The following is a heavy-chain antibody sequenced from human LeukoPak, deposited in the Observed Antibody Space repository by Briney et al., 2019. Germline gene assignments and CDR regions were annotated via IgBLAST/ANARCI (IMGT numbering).Heavy chain of an antibody. Sequence: ASVKVSCKASGYTFTSYYMHWVRQAPGQGLEWMGIINPSGGSTSYAQKFQGRVTMTRDTSTGTVYMELSSLRSEDTAVYYCARGWRGCSGGSCHHDAFDIWGQGTMVTVSS. J-gene: IGHJ3*02. CDR1: GYTFTSYY. CDR2: INPSGGST. CDR3: ARGWRGCSGGSCHHDAFDI. D-gene: IGHD2-15*01. V-gene: IGHV1-46*01.